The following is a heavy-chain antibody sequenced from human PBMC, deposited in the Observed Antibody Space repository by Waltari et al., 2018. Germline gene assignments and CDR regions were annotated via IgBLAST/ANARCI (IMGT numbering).Heavy chain of an antibody. J-gene: IGHJ4*02. CDR2: ISSSGSTI. D-gene: IGHD3-22*01. V-gene: IGHV3-11*04. Sequence: QVQPVESGGGLVKPGGSLRLSCAASGFTFSDYYMSWIRQAPGKGLEWVSYISSSGSTIYYADSVKGRFTISRDNAKNSLYLQMNSLRAEDTAVYYCARDLESSRPYYDSSGHFDYWGQGTLVTVSS. CDR3: ARDLESSRPYYDSSGHFDY. CDR1: GFTFSDYY.